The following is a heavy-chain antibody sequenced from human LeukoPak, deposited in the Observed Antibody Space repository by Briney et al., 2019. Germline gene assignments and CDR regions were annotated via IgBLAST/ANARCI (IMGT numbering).Heavy chain of an antibody. D-gene: IGHD3-10*01. CDR1: GYTFTSYD. CDR3: ARSPYYYGSGSYPD. CDR2: MNPNSGNT. V-gene: IGHV1-8*01. Sequence: ASVEVSCKASGYTFTSYDINWVRQATGQGLEWMGWMNPNSGNTGYAQKFQGRVTMTRNTSISTAYMELSSLRSEDTAVYYCARSPYYYGSGSYPDWGQGTLVTVSS. J-gene: IGHJ4*02.